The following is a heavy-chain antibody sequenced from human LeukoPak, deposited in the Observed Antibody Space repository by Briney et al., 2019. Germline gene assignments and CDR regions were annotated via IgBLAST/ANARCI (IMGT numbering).Heavy chain of an antibody. CDR1: GYSFTSYW. D-gene: IGHD2-21*02. V-gene: IGHV5-51*01. CDR3: XXXXXXXDCSPDY. CDR2: IYPGDSDT. J-gene: IGHJ4*02. Sequence: GESLKISCKGSGYSFTSYWIGWVRQMPGKGLEWMGIIYPGDSDTRYSPSFQGQVTISADKSISTAYLQWSSLKASDTAMYYCXXXXXXXDCSPDYWGQGTLVTVSS.